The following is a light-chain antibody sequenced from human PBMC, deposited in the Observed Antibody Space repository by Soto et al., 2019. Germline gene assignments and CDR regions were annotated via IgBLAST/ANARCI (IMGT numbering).Light chain of an antibody. CDR1: QSVSSN. Sequence: EIVMTQSPATLSVSPGERATLSCRASQSVSSNLAWYQQKPCQAPRLLIYDAFTRATGVPDRFRGSWSGTHCTHTIRNLQSEDFAVYYCQQYNGWPPRTFGQGTKVEIK. J-gene: IGKJ1*01. V-gene: IGKV3-15*01. CDR2: DAF. CDR3: QQYNGWPPRT.